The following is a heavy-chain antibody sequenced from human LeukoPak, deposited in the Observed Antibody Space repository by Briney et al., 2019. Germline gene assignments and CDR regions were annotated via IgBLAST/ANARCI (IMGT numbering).Heavy chain of an antibody. Sequence: SQTLSLTCSVSGGSINNYYWSWIRQPPGKGLEWIGHIFYSGSTNYNPSLKSRVTISLVMSKNQISLKLSSVTTADTAMYYCARTDDAFHIWGHWTTVTVSS. CDR1: GGSINNYY. V-gene: IGHV4-59*01. J-gene: IGHJ3*02. CDR3: ARTDDAFHI. CDR2: IFYSGST. D-gene: IGHD2-21*02.